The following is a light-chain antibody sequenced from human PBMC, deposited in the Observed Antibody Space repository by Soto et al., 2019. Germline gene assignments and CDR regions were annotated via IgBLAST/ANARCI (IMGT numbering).Light chain of an antibody. J-gene: IGKJ5*01. CDR2: KAS. CDR1: QTISSW. CDR3: QQRNIWPPVT. V-gene: IGKV1-5*03. Sequence: DIQMTQSPSTLSASVRDRVTITCRASQTISSWLAWFQQRPGRAPKFLIYKASSLKNGVPLRFSGSGSGTDFTLTISSLEPEDFAVYYCQQRNIWPPVTFGQGTRLEI.